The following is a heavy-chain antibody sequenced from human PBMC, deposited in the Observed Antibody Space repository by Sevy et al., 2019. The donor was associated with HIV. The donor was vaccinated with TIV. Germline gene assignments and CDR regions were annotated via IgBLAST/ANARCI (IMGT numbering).Heavy chain of an antibody. J-gene: IGHJ5*02. CDR3: ATDLTITTVRGDNWFDP. CDR1: GYTLTELS. D-gene: IGHD3-10*01. Sequence: ASVKVSCKVSGYTLTELSMHWVRQAPGKGLEWMGGFDPEDGETIYAQKFQGRVTMTEDTSTDTAYMELSSLRSEDTAVYYCATDLTITTVRGDNWFDPWGQGTLVTVSS. CDR2: FDPEDGET. V-gene: IGHV1-24*01.